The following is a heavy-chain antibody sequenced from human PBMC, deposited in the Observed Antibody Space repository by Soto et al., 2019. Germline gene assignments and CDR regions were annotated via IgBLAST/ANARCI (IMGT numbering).Heavy chain of an antibody. CDR3: ARSPGGFTVATYFFDY. Sequence: SGPTLVNPTQTLTLTCTFSGFSLSRKGMRVSWILQPPGKALEWLARIDGDDDKFYSPSLRTRLAISKGTSKNQVVLTMTNVDPMDTATYYCARSPGGFTVATYFFDYWGQGTLVTVSS. D-gene: IGHD3-16*01. J-gene: IGHJ4*02. CDR2: IDGDDDK. CDR1: GFSLSRKGMR. V-gene: IGHV2-70*04.